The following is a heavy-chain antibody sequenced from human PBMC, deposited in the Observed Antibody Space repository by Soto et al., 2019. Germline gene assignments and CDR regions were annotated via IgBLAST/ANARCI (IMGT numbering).Heavy chain of an antibody. CDR1: GYTLTELS. CDR3: ATCVRFLEWLSSGDAFDI. D-gene: IGHD3-3*01. V-gene: IGHV1-24*01. J-gene: IGHJ3*02. CDR2: FDPEDGET. Sequence: ASVKVSCKVSGYTLTELSMHCVRQAPGKGIELMGGFDPEDGETIYAQKFQGRVTMTEDTSTDTAYMELSSLRSEDTAVYYCATCVRFLEWLSSGDAFDIWGQGTMVTVSS.